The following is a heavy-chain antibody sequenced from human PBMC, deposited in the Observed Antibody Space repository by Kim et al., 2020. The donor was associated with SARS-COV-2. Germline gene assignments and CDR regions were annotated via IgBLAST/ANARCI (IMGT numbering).Heavy chain of an antibody. V-gene: IGHV3-9*01. CDR2: ISWNSGSI. D-gene: IGHD6-6*01. CDR1: GFTFDDYA. J-gene: IGHJ6*02. CDR3: AKDILSSSIPGYGMDV. Sequence: SLRLSCAASGFTFDDYAMHWVRQAPGKGLEWVSGISWNSGSIGYADSVKGRFTISRDNAKNSLYLQMNSLRAEDTALYYCAKDILSSSIPGYGMDVWGQGTTVTVSS.